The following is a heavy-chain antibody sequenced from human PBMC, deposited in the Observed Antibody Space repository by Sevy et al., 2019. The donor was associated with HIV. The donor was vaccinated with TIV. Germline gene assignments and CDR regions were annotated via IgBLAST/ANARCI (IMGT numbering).Heavy chain of an antibody. CDR1: GFTFSSYA. V-gene: IGHV3-30*04. CDR3: ARERLRFLEWLREYGMDV. Sequence: GGSLRLSCAASGFTFSSYAMHGVRQAPGKGLEWVAVISYDGSNKYYADSVKGRLTISRENSKNTLYLQMNSLRAEDTAVYYCARERLRFLEWLREYGMDVWGQGTTVTVSS. CDR2: ISYDGSNK. J-gene: IGHJ6*02. D-gene: IGHD3-3*01.